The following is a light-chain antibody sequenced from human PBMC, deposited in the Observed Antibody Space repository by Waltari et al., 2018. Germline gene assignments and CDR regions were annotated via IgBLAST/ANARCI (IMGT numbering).Light chain of an antibody. V-gene: IGKV3-15*01. Sequence: EIVMTQSPATLSVSPGARATLSCRASQSVSSNLAWYQQRPGQAPRLLIYGASSRATGIPARFSGSGSGTEFTLTITSLQSEDFAVYYCQQYNTWPPKTFGGGTKVEIK. CDR1: QSVSSN. J-gene: IGKJ4*01. CDR3: QQYNTWPPKT. CDR2: GAS.